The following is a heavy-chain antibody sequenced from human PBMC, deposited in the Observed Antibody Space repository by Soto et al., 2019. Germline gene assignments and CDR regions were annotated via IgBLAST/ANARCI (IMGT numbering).Heavy chain of an antibody. CDR1: VYSFTRNW. CDR2: IYPGDSNI. J-gene: IGHJ4*02. Sequence: HGESLKISCKGSVYSFTRNWIGWVRQMPGKGLEWMGIIYPGDSNIKYSPSFQGQVSISADKSINTAYLQWSSLKASDTAIYYCARGSTDSYPGSRIFALWGRGTLVTVSS. CDR3: ARGSTDSYPGSRIFAL. D-gene: IGHD3-10*01. V-gene: IGHV5-51*01.